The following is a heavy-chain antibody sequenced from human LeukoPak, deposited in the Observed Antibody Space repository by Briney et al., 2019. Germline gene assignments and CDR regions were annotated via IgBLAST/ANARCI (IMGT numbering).Heavy chain of an antibody. Sequence: PGGSLRLSCAASGFTFSSYSMNWVRQAPGKGLEWVSSISSSSSYIYYADSVKGRFTISRDNAKNSLYLQMNSLRAEDTAVYYCARSGPSGFDPWGQGTLATVSS. D-gene: IGHD6-25*01. J-gene: IGHJ5*02. CDR3: ARSGPSGFDP. V-gene: IGHV3-21*01. CDR1: GFTFSSYS. CDR2: ISSSSSYI.